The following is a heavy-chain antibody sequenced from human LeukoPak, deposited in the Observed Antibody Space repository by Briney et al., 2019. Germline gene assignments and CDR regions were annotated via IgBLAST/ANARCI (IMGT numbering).Heavy chain of an antibody. D-gene: IGHD3-22*01. CDR1: GFTFSSYA. J-gene: IGHJ6*02. CDR2: ISYDGSNK. CDR3: AKVGRYDSSGYYFYYGMDV. V-gene: IGHV3-30-3*01. Sequence: PGGSLRLSCAASGFTFSSYAMHWVRQAPGKGLEWVAVISYDGSNKYYADSVKGRFTISRDNSKNTLYLQMNSLRAEDTAVYYCAKVGRYDSSGYYFYYGMDVWGQGTTVTVSS.